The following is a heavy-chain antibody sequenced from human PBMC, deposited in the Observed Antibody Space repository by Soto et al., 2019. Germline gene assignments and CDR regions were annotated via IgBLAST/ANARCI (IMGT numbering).Heavy chain of an antibody. CDR1: GFTFSNAW. CDR2: IKSKTGGGTT. V-gene: IGHV3-15*01. Sequence: EVQLVESGGGLVEPGGSLRLSCTASGFTFSNAWMTWVRQAPGKGLEWVGRIKSKTGGGTTDYAAPVKGRFTISRDDSKNTMYLQMNSLKTEDTAVYYCTIPRGPMIRPWGQGTLVTVSS. D-gene: IGHD3-22*01. CDR3: TIPRGPMIRP. J-gene: IGHJ5*02.